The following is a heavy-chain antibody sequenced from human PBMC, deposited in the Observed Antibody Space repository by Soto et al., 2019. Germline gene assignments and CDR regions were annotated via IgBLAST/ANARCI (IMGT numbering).Heavy chain of an antibody. J-gene: IGHJ3*02. Sequence: GESLKISCKGSGYTFTNYWIGWVRQMPGKGLEWMGIIYPGDSDTKYNPSFQGQVTISADKSITTTYLQWSSLKASDTAMYYCAREDGGSGSYYTLDAFDIWGQGTMVTVSS. CDR1: GYTFTNYW. D-gene: IGHD3-10*01. CDR3: AREDGGSGSYYTLDAFDI. CDR2: IYPGDSDT. V-gene: IGHV5-51*01.